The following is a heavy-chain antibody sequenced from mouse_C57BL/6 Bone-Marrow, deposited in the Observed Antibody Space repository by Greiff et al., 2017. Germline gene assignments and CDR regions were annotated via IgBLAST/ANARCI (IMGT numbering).Heavy chain of an antibody. J-gene: IGHJ4*01. CDR1: GYTFTNYW. CDR2: LYPGGGYT. CDR3: ARVYYGSDYAMDY. V-gene: IGHV1-63*01. D-gene: IGHD1-1*01. Sequence: VQLQESGAELVRPGTSVKMSCKASGYTFTNYWIGWAKQRPGHGLEWIGDLYPGGGYTNYNEKFKGKATLTADKSSSTAYMQFSSLTSEDSAIYYCARVYYGSDYAMDYWGQGTSVTVSS.